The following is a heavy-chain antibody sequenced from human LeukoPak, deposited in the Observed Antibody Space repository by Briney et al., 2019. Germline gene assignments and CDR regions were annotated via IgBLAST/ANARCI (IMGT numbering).Heavy chain of an antibody. V-gene: IGHV3-30*01. D-gene: IGHD3-10*01. CDR3: ARDPGRGNYYYYYMDV. Sequence: GGSLRLSCAASGFTFSSYAMHWVRQAPGKGLEWVAVISYDGSNKYYADSAKGRFTISRDNSKNTLYLQMNSLRAEDTAVYYCARDPGRGNYYYYYMDVWGKGTTVTVSS. CDR1: GFTFSSYA. J-gene: IGHJ6*03. CDR2: ISYDGSNK.